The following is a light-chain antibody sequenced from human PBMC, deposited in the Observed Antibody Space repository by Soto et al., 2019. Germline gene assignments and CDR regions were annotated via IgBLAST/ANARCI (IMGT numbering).Light chain of an antibody. CDR1: QSVTSTF. J-gene: IGKJ5*01. CDR2: STS. Sequence: EIVLTQSPGTLSLSPGQRATLSCRASQSVTSTFLAWYQQTPGQAPRLLIYSTSGRPSGIPDRFSGSGSGTDFSLTISSLQPEDFATYYCQQSFTTPSFGQGTRLEIK. V-gene: IGKV3-20*01. CDR3: QQSFTTPS.